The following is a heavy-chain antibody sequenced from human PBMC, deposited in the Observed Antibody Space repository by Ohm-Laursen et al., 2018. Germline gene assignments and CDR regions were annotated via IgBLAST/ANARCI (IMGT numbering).Heavy chain of an antibody. Sequence: SLRLSCTASGFTFSSYWMSWVRQAPGKGLEWVANIKQDGSEKYYVDSVKGRFTISRDKAKNSLYLQMNSLRAEDTAVYYCARSSGWYRGAFDIWGQGTMVTVSS. J-gene: IGHJ3*02. CDR1: GFTFSSYW. CDR3: ARSSGWYRGAFDI. D-gene: IGHD6-19*01. V-gene: IGHV3-7*01. CDR2: IKQDGSEK.